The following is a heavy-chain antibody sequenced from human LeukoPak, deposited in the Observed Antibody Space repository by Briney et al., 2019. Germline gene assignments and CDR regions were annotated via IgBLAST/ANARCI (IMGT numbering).Heavy chain of an antibody. J-gene: IGHJ3*01. Sequence: QALSLTCALSGDSVSTSGVAWNWVRQSPSSCLEWLGRTYCTTKWNTDYAVSVKSRIVVNPDTSKNQFSLQLNSVTSEDTAVYYCARGRASAFDVWGQGTMVTVSS. V-gene: IGHV6-1*01. CDR3: ARGRASAFDV. CDR1: GDSVSTSGVA. D-gene: IGHD6-25*01. CDR2: TYCTTKWNT.